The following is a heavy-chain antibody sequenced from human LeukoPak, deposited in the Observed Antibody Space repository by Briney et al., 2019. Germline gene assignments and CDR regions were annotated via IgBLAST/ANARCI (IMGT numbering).Heavy chain of an antibody. J-gene: IGHJ4*02. Sequence: GGSLLLSCAASGFPVSSNYMSWVRQAPGKGLEWGSVIYSGGSTYYADSVKGRFTISRDNSKNTLYLQMNSLRAEDTAVYYCARVYVDTAMDYFDYWGQGTLVTVSS. CDR3: ARVYVDTAMDYFDY. V-gene: IGHV3-53*01. D-gene: IGHD5-18*01. CDR1: GFPVSSNY. CDR2: IYSGGST.